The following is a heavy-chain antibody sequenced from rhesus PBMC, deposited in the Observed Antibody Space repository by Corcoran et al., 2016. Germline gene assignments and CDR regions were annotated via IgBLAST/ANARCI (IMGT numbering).Heavy chain of an antibody. CDR3: ARESSYYGLDS. CDR2: FYGSSGST. J-gene: IGHJ6*01. CDR1: GGSISDSYY. Sequence: QVQLQESGPGLVKPSETLSLTCTVSGGSISDSYYWNWIRKPPGKGLEWMGRFYGSSGSTSYNPSLKMRVTISKDTSKNQFSLKLSSVTAADTAVYYCARESSYYGLDSWGQGVVVTVSS. V-gene: IGHV4S7*01.